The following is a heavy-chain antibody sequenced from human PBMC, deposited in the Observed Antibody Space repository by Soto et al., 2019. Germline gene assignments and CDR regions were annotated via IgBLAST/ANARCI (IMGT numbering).Heavy chain of an antibody. CDR1: GYTFTSYY. Sequence: QVQLVQSGAEVKQPGASVKLSCRASGYTFTSYYIHWVRQAPGQGPEWMGTINPGGGSTSSAQKFQGRVTVTRDTSTSTVFLDLSTLTSEDTAVYYCARDANAALTFHYYGMDVWGQGTTVTVSS. CDR2: INPGGGST. CDR3: ARDANAALTFHYYGMDV. J-gene: IGHJ6*02. V-gene: IGHV1-46*01.